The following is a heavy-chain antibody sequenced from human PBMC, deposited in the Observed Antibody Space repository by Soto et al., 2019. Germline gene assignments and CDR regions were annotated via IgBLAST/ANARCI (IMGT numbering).Heavy chain of an antibody. J-gene: IGHJ6*02. CDR3: ARARGQIYGMDV. CDR1: GFTFSSYW. Sequence: GGSLRLSCAASGFTFSSYWMHWVRQAPGKGLVWVSRINSDGSSTSYADSVKGRFTISRDNAKNTLYLQMNSLRAEDTAVYYCARARGQIYGMDVWGQGTTVTVSS. D-gene: IGHD3-10*01. CDR2: INSDGSST. V-gene: IGHV3-74*01.